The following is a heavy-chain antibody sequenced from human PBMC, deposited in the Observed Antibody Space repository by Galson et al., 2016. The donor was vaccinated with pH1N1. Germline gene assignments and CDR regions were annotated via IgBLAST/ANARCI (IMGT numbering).Heavy chain of an antibody. CDR3: TKYGGRCSNRRCWYYDY. D-gene: IGHD2-15*01. CDR2: IKQDGSEK. V-gene: IGHV3-7*03. CDR1: GFTFSSYW. Sequence: SLRLSCAASGFTFSSYWMSWVRQAPGKGLEWVANIKQDGSEKYYVDSVKGRFTISRDNAKNSLYLQMNSLRAEDTALYYCTKYGGRCSNRRCWYYDYWGQGTLVTVSS. J-gene: IGHJ4*02.